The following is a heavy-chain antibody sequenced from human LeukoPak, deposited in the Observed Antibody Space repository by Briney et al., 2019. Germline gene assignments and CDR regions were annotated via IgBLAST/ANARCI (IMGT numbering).Heavy chain of an antibody. Sequence: PGGSLRLSCAASGFTFSSYSMNWVRQAPGKGLEWVSSISSSSSYIYYADSVKGRFTISRDNAKNSLYLQMNSLRAEDTAVYYCASPQLRPSAGAFDIWGQGTMVTVSS. J-gene: IGHJ3*02. V-gene: IGHV3-21*01. CDR3: ASPQLRPSAGAFDI. D-gene: IGHD1-7*01. CDR2: ISSSSSYI. CDR1: GFTFSSYS.